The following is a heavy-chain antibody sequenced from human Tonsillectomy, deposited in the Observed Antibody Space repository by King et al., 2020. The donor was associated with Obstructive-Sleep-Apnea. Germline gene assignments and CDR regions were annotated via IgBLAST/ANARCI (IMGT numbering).Heavy chain of an antibody. CDR3: AREGGVGFDY. J-gene: IGHJ4*02. CDR2: ISGTSSYI. Sequence: VQLVESGGGLVKPGGSLRLSCAASGFTFSSYNMNWFRQAPGKGLEWVSSISGTSSYIYYADPVKGRFTISRDNAKSSLDLQMNSLRAEDTAVYYCAREGGVGFDYWGQGTLVTVSS. D-gene: IGHD2-15*01. V-gene: IGHV3-21*06. CDR1: GFTFSSYN.